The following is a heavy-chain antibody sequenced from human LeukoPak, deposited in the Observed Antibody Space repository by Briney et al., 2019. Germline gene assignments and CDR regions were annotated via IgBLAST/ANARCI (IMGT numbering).Heavy chain of an antibody. Sequence: PSETLSLTCTVSGGSISSYYWSWIRQPPGKGLEWIGYIYYSGSTNYNPSLKSRVTISVDTSKNQFSLKLSSVTAADTAVYCCARHPRYSSGWYGFDYWGQGTLVTVSS. J-gene: IGHJ4*02. V-gene: IGHV4-59*08. CDR1: GGSISSYY. CDR3: ARHPRYSSGWYGFDY. CDR2: IYYSGST. D-gene: IGHD6-19*01.